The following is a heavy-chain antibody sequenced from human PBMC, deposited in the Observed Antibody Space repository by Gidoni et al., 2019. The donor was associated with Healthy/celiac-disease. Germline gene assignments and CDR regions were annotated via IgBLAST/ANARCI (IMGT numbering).Heavy chain of an antibody. J-gene: IGHJ4*02. V-gene: IGHV3-33*01. CDR1: GFTFSSYG. CDR2: IWYDGSNK. Sequence: QVQLVESGGGVVQPGRSLRLSCAASGFTFSSYGMHWVRQAPGKGLEWVAVIWYDGSNKYYADSVKGRFTISRDNSKNTLYLQMNSLRAEDTAVYYCARGATAMGSLDYWGQGTLVTVSS. D-gene: IGHD5-18*01. CDR3: ARGATAMGSLDY.